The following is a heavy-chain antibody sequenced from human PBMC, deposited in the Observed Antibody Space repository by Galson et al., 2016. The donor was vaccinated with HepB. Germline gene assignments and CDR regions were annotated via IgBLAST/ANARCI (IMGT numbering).Heavy chain of an antibody. CDR2: VNTDGRGA. J-gene: IGHJ4*02. CDR1: GFTFSTYW. D-gene: IGHD3-10*01. Sequence: SLRLSCAASGFTFSTYWMHWARQPPGKGLVWLSRVNTDGRGAHYADSVKGRFTISRDNAKNSLYLQMNSLRDEDTAVYYCAREIPSRGKSDYWGQGTLVTVSS. V-gene: IGHV3-74*01. CDR3: AREIPSRGKSDY.